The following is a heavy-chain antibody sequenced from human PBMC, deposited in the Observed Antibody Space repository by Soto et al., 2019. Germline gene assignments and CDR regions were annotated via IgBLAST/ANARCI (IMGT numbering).Heavy chain of an antibody. Sequence: EVHLLESGGDLVLPGGSLRLSCAASGFAFNDFAMNWVRQAPGKGPEWLSTISGSGDKTFHSDSVKGRFNISRDNSNNKMFLQMNSLRAEDTAIYYCAKGASHAPFEKWGRGTLVPVSS. J-gene: IGHJ4*02. CDR2: ISGSGDKT. CDR3: AKGASHAPFEK. CDR1: GFAFNDFA. V-gene: IGHV3-23*01.